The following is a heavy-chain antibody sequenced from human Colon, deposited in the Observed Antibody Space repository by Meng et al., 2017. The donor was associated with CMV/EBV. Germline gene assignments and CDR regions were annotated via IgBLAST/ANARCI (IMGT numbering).Heavy chain of an antibody. CDR2: IYPQDGGT. CDR1: GYTFTANH. Sequence: QVQVVQAGTEVTQPGASVKVSCKTFGYTFTANHLHWVRQAPGQGLEWMGWIYPQDGGTYFAQKFQDRVTLTRDTSITTAYMELSGLTSDDTAIYYCVRESWYFYFWGEGTLVTVSS. CDR3: VRESWYFYF. J-gene: IGHJ4*02. D-gene: IGHD6-13*01. V-gene: IGHV1-2*02.